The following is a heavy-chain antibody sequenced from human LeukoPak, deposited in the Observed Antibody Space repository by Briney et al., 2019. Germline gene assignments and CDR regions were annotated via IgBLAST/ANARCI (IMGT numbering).Heavy chain of an antibody. Sequence: GGSLRLSCAASGFTFSSYAMSWVRQAPGKGLEWVSVIYSGGSTYADSVKGRFTISRDSSKNTLYLQMNTLRDEDTAVYYCAKSSYYDSSGYYREYYFDFWGQGTLVTVSS. CDR1: GFTFSSYA. CDR2: IYSGGST. D-gene: IGHD3-22*01. CDR3: AKSSYYDSSGYYREYYFDF. V-gene: IGHV3-23*03. J-gene: IGHJ4*02.